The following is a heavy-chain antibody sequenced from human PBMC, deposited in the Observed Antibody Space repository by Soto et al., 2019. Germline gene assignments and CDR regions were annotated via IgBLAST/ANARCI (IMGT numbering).Heavy chain of an antibody. CDR2: IYTSGST. CDR1: GGSISSYY. Sequence: SETLSLTCTVSGGSISSYYWSWVRQPAGKGLEWIGRIYTSGSTNYNPSLKSRVTMSVDTSKNQFSLKLSSVTAADTAVYYCARGRHEGERFGELYYYYGMDVWGQGTTVTVS. J-gene: IGHJ6*02. V-gene: IGHV4-4*07. CDR3: ARGRHEGERFGELYYYYGMDV. D-gene: IGHD3-10*01.